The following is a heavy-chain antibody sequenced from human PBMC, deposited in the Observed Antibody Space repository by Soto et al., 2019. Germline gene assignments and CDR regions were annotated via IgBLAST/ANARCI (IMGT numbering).Heavy chain of an antibody. Sequence: SETLSLNCAVYGGSFSGYYWSWIRQPPGKGLEWIGEINHSGSTNYNPSLKSRVTISVDTSKNQFSLKLSSVTAADTAVYYCARNRIRVWFGELSYFDPWGQGTLVTVSS. CDR2: INHSGST. D-gene: IGHD3-10*01. CDR1: GGSFSGYY. V-gene: IGHV4-34*01. CDR3: ARNRIRVWFGELSYFDP. J-gene: IGHJ5*02.